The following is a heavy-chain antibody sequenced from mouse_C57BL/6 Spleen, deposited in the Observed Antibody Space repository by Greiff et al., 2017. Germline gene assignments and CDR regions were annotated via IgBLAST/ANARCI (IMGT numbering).Heavy chain of an antibody. CDR3: ATTVHFDY. D-gene: IGHD1-1*01. J-gene: IGHJ2*01. CDR2: IDPSDSYT. CDR1: GYTFTSYW. Sequence: QVQLQQPGAELVMPGASVKLSCKASGYTFTSYWMHWVKQRPGQGLEWIGEIDPSDSYTNYNQKFKGKSTLTVDKSSSTAYMQLSSLTSEDSAVYYCATTVHFDYWGQGTTLTGSS. V-gene: IGHV1-69*01.